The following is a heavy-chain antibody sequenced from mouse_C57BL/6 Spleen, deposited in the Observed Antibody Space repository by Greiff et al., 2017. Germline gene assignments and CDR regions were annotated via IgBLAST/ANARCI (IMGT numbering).Heavy chain of an antibody. CDR1: GFSLTSYG. J-gene: IGHJ3*01. Sequence: QVQLKQSGPGLVAPSQSLSITCTVSGFSLTSYGVDWVRQPPGKGLAWLGAIWGGGSTNYNSALMSRLSISKDNSKSQVFIKMNSLETDDTSMYNCTKHDLGRGIAYWGKGALVTVSA. CDR2: IWGGGST. V-gene: IGHV2-9*01. CDR3: TKHDLGRGIAY. D-gene: IGHD4-1*01.